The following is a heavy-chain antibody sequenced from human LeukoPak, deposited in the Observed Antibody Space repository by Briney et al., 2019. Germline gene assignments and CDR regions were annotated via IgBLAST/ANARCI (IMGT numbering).Heavy chain of an antibody. CDR3: ARQSDSSGYYYDWFDP. V-gene: IGHV5-51*01. D-gene: IGHD3-22*01. CDR1: GYSFTNYW. CDR2: IYPGDSDT. Sequence: GESLKISCKGSGYSFTNYWIGWVRQMPGKGLESMGIIYPGDSDTRYSPSFQGQVTISADKSISTAYLQWSSLKASDTAMYYCARQSDSSGYYYDWFDPWGQGTLVTVSS. J-gene: IGHJ5*02.